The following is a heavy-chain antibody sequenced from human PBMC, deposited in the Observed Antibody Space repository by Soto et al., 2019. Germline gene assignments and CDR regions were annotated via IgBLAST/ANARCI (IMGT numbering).Heavy chain of an antibody. Sequence: ASVKVSCKASGYTFTGYYMHWVRQAPGQGLKWIGWINPKSGGTNYAQKFQGRATMTRDTSISTVYVELTSLRDEDTAVYYCASGTITILGVITSPFDYWGQGVLVTVSS. CDR1: GYTFTGYY. J-gene: IGHJ4*02. CDR3: ASGTITILGVITSPFDY. D-gene: IGHD3-3*01. V-gene: IGHV1-2*02. CDR2: INPKSGGT.